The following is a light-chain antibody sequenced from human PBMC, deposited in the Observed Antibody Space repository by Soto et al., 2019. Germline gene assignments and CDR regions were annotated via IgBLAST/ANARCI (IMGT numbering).Light chain of an antibody. V-gene: IGLV2-14*03. Sequence: QSVLAQPASVSGSPGQSITISCTGTRSDIGRYNYVSWYQQHPGKVPRLLIYEVTYRPSGFSARFSGSKSGSTASLTISGPHPQAEADYYCSSYSSTTSPHVLFGGGTQLTVL. CDR3: SSYSSTTSPHVL. CDR1: RSDIGRYNY. J-gene: IGLJ3*02. CDR2: EVT.